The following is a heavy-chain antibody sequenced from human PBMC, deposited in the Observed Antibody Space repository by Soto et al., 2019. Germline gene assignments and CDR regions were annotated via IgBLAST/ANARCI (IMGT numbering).Heavy chain of an antibody. Sequence: EVQLVESGGGLVKPGGSLRLSCAASGFTFSSYSMNWVRQAPGKGLEWVSSISSSSSYIYYADSVKGRFTISRDNAKNSLYLQMNSLSAEDTAVYYCARDGGGADYYFDYWGQGTLVTVSS. V-gene: IGHV3-21*01. CDR2: ISSSSSYI. J-gene: IGHJ4*02. D-gene: IGHD3-16*01. CDR1: GFTFSSYS. CDR3: ARDGGGADYYFDY.